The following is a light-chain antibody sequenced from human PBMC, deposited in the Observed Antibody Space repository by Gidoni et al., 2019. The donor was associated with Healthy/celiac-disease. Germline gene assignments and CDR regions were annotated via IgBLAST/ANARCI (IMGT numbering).Light chain of an antibody. Sequence: QSALTQPASVSGSPGQSITISCTGTSSDVGGYNYVSWYQQHPGKAPKLMIYEVSNRPSGVPDRFSGSKSGNTASLTISGLQAEDEADYYGSSYTSSSRRVFGGGTKLTVL. CDR3: SSYTSSSRRV. J-gene: IGLJ3*02. CDR2: EVS. V-gene: IGLV2-14*01. CDR1: SSDVGGYNY.